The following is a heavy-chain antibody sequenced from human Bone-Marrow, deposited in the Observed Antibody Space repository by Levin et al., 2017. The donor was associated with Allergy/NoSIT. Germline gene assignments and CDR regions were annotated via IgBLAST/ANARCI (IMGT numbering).Heavy chain of an antibody. CDR2: IGTAGDT. J-gene: IGHJ4*02. CDR1: GFTFSSYD. CDR3: ARGVMITFGGVIVRYYFDY. D-gene: IGHD3-16*02. V-gene: IGHV3-13*01. Sequence: GGSLRLSCAASGFTFSSYDMHWVRQATGKGLEWVSAIGTAGDTYYPGSVKGRFTISRENAKNSLYLQMNSLRAGDTAVYYCARGVMITFGGVIVRYYFDYWGQGTLVTVSS.